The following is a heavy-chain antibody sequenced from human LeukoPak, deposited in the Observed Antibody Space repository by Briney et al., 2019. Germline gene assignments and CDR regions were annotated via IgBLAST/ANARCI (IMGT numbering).Heavy chain of an antibody. J-gene: IGHJ6*03. V-gene: IGHV3-23*01. CDR1: TFTFSDYG. Sequence: PAGSLRLYCLGSTFTFSDYGMNWVRQAQGKGLEWVSAISGSGASTYYADYGKGRFSISRDNSKNTLYLQMNSLRAEDTAVYYCAKDGDYCSSTSCYIDPGRVGDYYYYYMDVWGKGTTVTVSS. CDR2: ISGSGAST. CDR3: AKDGDYCSSTSCYIDPGRVGDYYYYYMDV. D-gene: IGHD2-2*02.